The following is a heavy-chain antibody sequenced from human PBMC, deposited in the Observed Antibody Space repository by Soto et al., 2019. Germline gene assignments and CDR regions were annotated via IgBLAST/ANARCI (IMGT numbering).Heavy chain of an antibody. J-gene: IGHJ6*02. CDR3: VMVDNFVTPTPQDV. CDR2: ISPYTGNT. V-gene: IGHV1-18*01. Sequence: QVQLVQSGDEVKKPGASVKVSCKASGYIFVNYGIAWVRQAPGQGLEWMGWISPYTGNTHSATKVQGRLTMTTDTSTSTAYMDLGSLTSDDTAVYYCVMVDNFVTPTPQDVWGQGTTVTVSS. CDR1: GYIFVNYG. D-gene: IGHD5-12*01.